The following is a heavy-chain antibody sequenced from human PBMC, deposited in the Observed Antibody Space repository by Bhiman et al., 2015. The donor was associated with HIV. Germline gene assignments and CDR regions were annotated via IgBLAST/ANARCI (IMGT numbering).Heavy chain of an antibody. J-gene: IGHJ4*02. CDR3: ARDRPTLSYYDSSSYSPFDY. CDR1: GFTFSSYI. CDR2: ISSSGSKI. Sequence: VQLVESGGGLVKPGGSLRLSCAASGFTFSSYIMNWVRQAPGKGLEWVSYISSSGSKIYYADSVKGRFTISRDNTKNSLYLQMNNLRVEDTATYYCARDRPTLSYYDSSSYSPFDYWGQGTLVTVSS. V-gene: IGHV3-21*05. D-gene: IGHD3-22*01.